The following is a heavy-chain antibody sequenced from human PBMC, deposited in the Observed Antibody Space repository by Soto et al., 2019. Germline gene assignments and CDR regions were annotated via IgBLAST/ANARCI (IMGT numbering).Heavy chain of an antibody. CDR1: GGSISSSY. D-gene: IGHD4-17*01. CDR3: ARFKNGYGDSYFDY. V-gene: IGHV4-59*08. J-gene: IGHJ4*02. CDR2: IYYSGST. Sequence: QVRLQESGPGLVKPSETLSLTCTVSGGSISSSYWSWIRQPPGKGLEWIGYIYYSGSTNYNPSLKSRVTVSVDTSKNHFSLKLSSVTAADTAVYYCARFKNGYGDSYFDYWGQGTLVTVSS.